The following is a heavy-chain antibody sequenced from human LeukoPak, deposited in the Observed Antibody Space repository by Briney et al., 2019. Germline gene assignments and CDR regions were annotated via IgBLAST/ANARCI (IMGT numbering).Heavy chain of an antibody. J-gene: IGHJ4*02. CDR3: ARFEYSSSGVFDY. D-gene: IGHD6-6*01. Sequence: SETLSLTCAVSGGSISSGGYSWSWIRQPPGKGLEWIGYIYHSGSTYYNPSLKSRVTISVDRSKNQFSPKLSSVTAADTAVYYCARFEYSSSGVFDYWGQGTLVTVSS. CDR1: GGSISSGGYS. V-gene: IGHV4-30-2*01. CDR2: IYHSGST.